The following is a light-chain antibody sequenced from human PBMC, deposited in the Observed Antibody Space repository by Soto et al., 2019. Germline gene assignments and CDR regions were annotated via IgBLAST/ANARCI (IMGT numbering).Light chain of an antibody. CDR3: QQYGSSLLT. CDR2: GAS. CDR1: QSFGSTF. V-gene: IGKV3-20*01. J-gene: IGKJ4*01. Sequence: EIVLTQSPGTLSLSPGERATLSCRASQSFGSTFLAWYQQKPGQAPRLLIYGASTRATGIPDRFSGSASETDFTLTISRLEPEDFVVYYCQQYGSSLLTFGGGTKVEIK.